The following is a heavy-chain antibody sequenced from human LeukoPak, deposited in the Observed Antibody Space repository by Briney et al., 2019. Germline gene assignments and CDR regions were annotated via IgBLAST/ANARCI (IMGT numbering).Heavy chain of an antibody. CDR1: GGSFSGYY. CDR3: ARDPFPRRGWFDP. D-gene: IGHD3-3*02. J-gene: IGHJ5*02. CDR2: IYYSGST. Sequence: SETLSLTCAVYGGSFSGYYWSWIRQPPGKGLEWIGYIYYSGSTNYNPSLKSRVTISVDTSKNQFSLKLSSVTAADTAVYYCARDPFPRRGWFDPWGQGTLVTVSS. V-gene: IGHV4-59*01.